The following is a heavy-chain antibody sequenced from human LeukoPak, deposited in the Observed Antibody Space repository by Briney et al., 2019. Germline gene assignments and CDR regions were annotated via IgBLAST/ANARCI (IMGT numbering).Heavy chain of an antibody. CDR2: ISGSGGGSGGST. CDR1: GFTFTNYS. Sequence: SGGSLRLSCTASGFTFTNYSMSWVRQAPGKGLEWVSVSVISGSGGGSGGSTYYADSVKGRFTISRDDSKNTVYLQMNNLRAEDTAVYFCAKHRSAIAASGSNYWGQGTLVSVSS. V-gene: IGHV3-23*01. J-gene: IGHJ4*02. D-gene: IGHD6-13*01. CDR3: AKHRSAIAASGSNY.